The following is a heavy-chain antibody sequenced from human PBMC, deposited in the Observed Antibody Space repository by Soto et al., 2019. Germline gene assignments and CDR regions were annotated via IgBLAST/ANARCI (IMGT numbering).Heavy chain of an antibody. J-gene: IGHJ4*02. CDR2: ISGSGGST. V-gene: IGHV3-23*01. Sequence: PGGSLRLSCAASGFTFSSYAMSWVRRAPGKGLEWVSAISGSGGSTYYADSVKGRFTISRDNSKNTLYLQMNSLRAEDTAVYYCPKLLGLRYFDWLVPRRGQGTLVTVSS. D-gene: IGHD3-9*01. CDR1: GFTFSSYA. CDR3: PKLLGLRYFDWLVPR.